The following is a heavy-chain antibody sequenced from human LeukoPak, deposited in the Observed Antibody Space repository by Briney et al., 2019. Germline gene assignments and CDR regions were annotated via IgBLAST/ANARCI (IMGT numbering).Heavy chain of an antibody. V-gene: IGHV4-34*01. J-gene: IGHJ3*02. Sequence: PSETLSLTCAVYGGSFSGYLWNWIRQPPGKGLEWLGEINHSGSTNYNPSLKSRVTISVDTSKNQFSLKLSSVTAADTAVYYCARGGSSWYALQQGFRAFDIWGQGTMVTVSS. CDR3: ARGGSSWYALQQGFRAFDI. CDR1: GGSFSGYL. CDR2: INHSGST. D-gene: IGHD6-13*01.